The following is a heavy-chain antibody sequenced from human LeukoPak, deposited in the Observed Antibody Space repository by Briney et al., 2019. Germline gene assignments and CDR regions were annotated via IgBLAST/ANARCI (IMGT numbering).Heavy chain of an antibody. Sequence: SGTLSLTCAVSGGSISSSNWWSWVRQPPGKGLEWIGEIYHSGSTNYNPSPKSRVTISVDKSKNQFSLKLSSVTTADTAVYYCARGRPNYDILTGYVGYWGQGTLVTVSS. J-gene: IGHJ4*02. V-gene: IGHV4-4*02. CDR1: GGSISSSNW. CDR3: ARGRPNYDILTGYVGY. D-gene: IGHD3-9*01. CDR2: IYHSGST.